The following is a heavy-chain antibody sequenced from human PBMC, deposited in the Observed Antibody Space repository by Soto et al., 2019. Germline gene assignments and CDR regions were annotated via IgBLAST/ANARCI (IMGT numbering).Heavy chain of an antibody. Sequence: EVQLVESGGGLIQPGGSLKLSCAASGFTVGNNYMSWVRQAPGKGLEWVSLIYSTGTTKYADSVKGRFTVSRDNAKNTLYLQMNSLRAEATAVYYCAKDGRGSGSHYNSFGYGGQGTLVSVSS. CDR3: AKDGRGSGSHYNSFGY. J-gene: IGHJ4*02. CDR1: GFTVGNNY. V-gene: IGHV3-53*01. CDR2: IYSTGTT. D-gene: IGHD3-10*01.